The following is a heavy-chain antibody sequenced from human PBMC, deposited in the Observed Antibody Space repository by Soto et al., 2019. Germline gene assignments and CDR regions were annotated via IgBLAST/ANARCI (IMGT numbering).Heavy chain of an antibody. Sequence: GSLRLSCAASGFTFSDYYMSWIRQAPGKGLEWVSYISSSGSTIYYADSVKGRFTISRDNAKNPLYLQMNSLRAEDPGGYYCAANGGVVTAIHYYYGMDVWGKGTTVTVSS. CDR3: AANGGVVTAIHYYYGMDV. CDR1: GFTFSDYY. D-gene: IGHD2-21*02. CDR2: ISSSGSTI. J-gene: IGHJ6*04. V-gene: IGHV3-11*01.